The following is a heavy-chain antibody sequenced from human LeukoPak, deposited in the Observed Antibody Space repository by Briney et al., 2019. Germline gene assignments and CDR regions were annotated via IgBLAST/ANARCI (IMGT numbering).Heavy chain of an antibody. V-gene: IGHV4-59*01. CDR1: GGSISSYC. CDR3: ARVHSRPRFGELWY. J-gene: IGHJ4*02. D-gene: IGHD3-10*01. Sequence: SETLSLTCTVSGGSISSYCWSWIRQPPGKELEYIGYIYYSGSTNYNPSLKSRVSISVDTSKNQFSLKLNSVTSADTAVYYCARVHSRPRFGELWYWGQGALVTVSS. CDR2: IYYSGST.